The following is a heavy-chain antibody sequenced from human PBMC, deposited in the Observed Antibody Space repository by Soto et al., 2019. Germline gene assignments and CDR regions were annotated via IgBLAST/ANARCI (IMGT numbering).Heavy chain of an antibody. Sequence: GASVKVSCEASGGTFSSYAISWVRQAPGQGLEWMGGIIPIFGTANYAQKFQGRVTITADESTSTAYMELSRLRSEDTAVYYCARTMVRGVTSSPSYYYYYGMDVWGQGTTVTVSS. CDR2: IIPIFGTA. J-gene: IGHJ6*02. V-gene: IGHV1-69*13. CDR3: ARTMVRGVTSSPSYYYYYGMDV. CDR1: GGTFSSYA. D-gene: IGHD3-10*01.